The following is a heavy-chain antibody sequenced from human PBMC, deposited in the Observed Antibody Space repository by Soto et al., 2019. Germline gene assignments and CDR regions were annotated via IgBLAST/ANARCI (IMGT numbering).Heavy chain of an antibody. CDR2: ISGGGGNT. CDR3: AKDHVAAATGSLIFEH. CDR1: GFTFRSYT. D-gene: IGHD6-13*01. V-gene: IGHV3-23*01. J-gene: IGHJ4*02. Sequence: GGSLRLSCAASGFTFRSYTMSWVRQAPGKGLEWVSVISGGGGNTYYRDSVKGRSTISRDNSKNTLYLQMNSLRAEDTAVYYCAKDHVAAATGSLIFEHWGQGTLVTVSS.